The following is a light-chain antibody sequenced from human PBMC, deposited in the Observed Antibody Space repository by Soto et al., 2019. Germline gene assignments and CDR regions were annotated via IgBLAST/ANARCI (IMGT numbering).Light chain of an antibody. CDR1: QSISNY. CDR3: QKYNSAPWT. Sequence: DIQMTQSPSSLSASVGDRVTITCRASQSISNYLAWYQQKAGEVPKLLIYVASTLQSGVPSRFSGSGSGTDFTLTISSLQPEDVATYYCQKYNSAPWTFGQGTKVEIK. CDR2: VAS. J-gene: IGKJ1*01. V-gene: IGKV1-27*01.